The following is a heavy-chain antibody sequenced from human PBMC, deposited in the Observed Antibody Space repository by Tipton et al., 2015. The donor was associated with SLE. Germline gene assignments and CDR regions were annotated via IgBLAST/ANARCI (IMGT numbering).Heavy chain of an antibody. J-gene: IGHJ4*02. CDR3: ARQGESVVPAAMPVFDY. CDR2: IYYSGST. CDR1: GGPISSGSYY. D-gene: IGHD2-2*01. Sequence: TLSLTCTVSGGPISSGSYYWSWIRQPPGKGLEWIGYIYYSGSTNYNPSLKSRVTISVDTSKNQFSLKLSSVTAADTAVYYCARQGESVVPAAMPVFDYWGQGTLVTVSS. V-gene: IGHV4-61*01.